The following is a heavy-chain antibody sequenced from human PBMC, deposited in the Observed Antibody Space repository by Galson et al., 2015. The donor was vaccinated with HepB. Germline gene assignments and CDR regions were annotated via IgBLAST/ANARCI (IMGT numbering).Heavy chain of an antibody. J-gene: IGHJ3*02. CDR3: ARDGPNGGYSYGQLRPDAFDI. V-gene: IGHV3-30*04. D-gene: IGHD5-18*01. Sequence: SLRLSCAASGFTFSSYIMHWVRQAPGKGLGWVAVILDDGSNKDYADSVKGRFSISRDNSKNMLYLQMNSLRAEDTAVYYCARDGPNGGYSYGQLRPDAFDIWGQGTLVTVSS. CDR2: ILDDGSNK. CDR1: GFTFSSYI.